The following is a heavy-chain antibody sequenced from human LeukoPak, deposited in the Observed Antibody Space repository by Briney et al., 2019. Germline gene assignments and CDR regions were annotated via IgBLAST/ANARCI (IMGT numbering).Heavy chain of an antibody. CDR3: ASFGESNHNWLDP. CDR2: IYPGDSDT. CDR1: GYTFTSYW. J-gene: IGHJ5*02. Sequence: GESLKISCKGSGYTFTSYWIGWVRQIPGKGLEWMGIIYPGDSDTRYSPSFQGQVTISADKSISTAYLQWSSLKASDTAMYYCASFGESNHNWLDPWGQGTLVTVSS. V-gene: IGHV5-51*01. D-gene: IGHD3-10*01.